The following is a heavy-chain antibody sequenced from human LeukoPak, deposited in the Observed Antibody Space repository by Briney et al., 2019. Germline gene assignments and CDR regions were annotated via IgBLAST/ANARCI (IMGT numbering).Heavy chain of an antibody. CDR1: GGSISFYY. J-gene: IGHJ3*01. CDR2: IYNNGGT. CDR3: AGQGYYYTSGRTFDV. V-gene: IGHV4-59*08. Sequence: PSETLSLTCTVSGGSISFYYWTWIRQPPGKGLEWIGHIYNNGGTNFNPSLKSRVTISLDTSKRQVSLKLSSVTAADTAVYYCAGQGYYYTSGRTFDVWGQGTMVAVSS. D-gene: IGHD3-10*01.